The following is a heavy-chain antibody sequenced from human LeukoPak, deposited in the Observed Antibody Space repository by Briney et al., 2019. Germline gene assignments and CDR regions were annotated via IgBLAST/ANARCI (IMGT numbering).Heavy chain of an antibody. J-gene: IGHJ3*02. V-gene: IGHV1-2*02. D-gene: IGHD5-12*01. CDR2: INPNSGGT. Sequence: EASVKVSCKASGYTFTGYYMHWVRQAPGQGLEWMGWINPNSGGTNYAQKFQGRVTMTRNTSISTAYMELSSLRSEDTAVYYCARAARATRAFDIWGQGTMVTVSS. CDR1: GYTFTGYY. CDR3: ARAARATRAFDI.